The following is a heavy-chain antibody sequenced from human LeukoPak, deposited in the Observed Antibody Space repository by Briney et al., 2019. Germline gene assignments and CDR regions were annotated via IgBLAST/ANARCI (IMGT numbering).Heavy chain of an antibody. J-gene: IGHJ4*02. D-gene: IGHD1-26*01. Sequence: AGGSLRLSCAASGFTFSSSWMTWARQAPGKGLEWVAHINEDGTDKYYVDSVTGRFTISRDNTKNSLYLQMSSLRDEDTAVYYCATWSNAWEFDYWGQGALVSVSS. CDR3: ATWSNAWEFDY. V-gene: IGHV3-7*05. CDR1: GFTFSSSW. CDR2: INEDGTDK.